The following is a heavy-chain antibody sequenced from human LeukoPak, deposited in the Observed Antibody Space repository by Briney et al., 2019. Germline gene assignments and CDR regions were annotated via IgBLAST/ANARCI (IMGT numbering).Heavy chain of an antibody. V-gene: IGHV4-59*08. CDR2: IYYSGST. Sequence: SETLSLTCTVSGGSISSYYWSWIRQPPGKGLEWIGYIYYSGSTNYNPSLRSRVTISVDTSKNQFSLKLSSVTAADTAVYYCARLSRSGWYRGSFDYWGRGTLVTVSS. D-gene: IGHD6-19*01. CDR1: GGSISSYY. J-gene: IGHJ4*02. CDR3: ARLSRSGWYRGSFDY.